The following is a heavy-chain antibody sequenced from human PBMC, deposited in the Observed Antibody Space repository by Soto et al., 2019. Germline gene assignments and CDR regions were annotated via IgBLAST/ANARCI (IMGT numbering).Heavy chain of an antibody. CDR3: AKDLRAGYDILTGYYGY. Sequence: GGSLRLSCAASGFTFSSYAMSWVRQAPGKGLEWVSAISGSGGSTYYADSVKGRFTISRDNSKNTLYLQMNSLRAEDTAVYYCAKDLRAGYDILTGYYGYWGQGTLVTVSS. D-gene: IGHD3-9*01. CDR1: GFTFSSYA. V-gene: IGHV3-23*01. J-gene: IGHJ4*02. CDR2: ISGSGGST.